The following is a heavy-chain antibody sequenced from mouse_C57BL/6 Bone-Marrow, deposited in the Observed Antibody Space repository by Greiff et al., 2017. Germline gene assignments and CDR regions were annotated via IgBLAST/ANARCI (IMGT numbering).Heavy chain of an antibody. J-gene: IGHJ3*01. V-gene: IGHV5-12*01. CDR2: ISNGGGST. Sequence: EVKVVESGGGLVQPGGSLKLSCAASGFTFSDYYMYWVRQTPEKGLEWVAYISNGGGSTYYPDTVKGRFTISRDNAKNTRYLQMGRLKSEDTAMYYCAVAWFAYWGQGTLVTVSA. CDR1: GFTFSDYY. CDR3: AVAWFAY.